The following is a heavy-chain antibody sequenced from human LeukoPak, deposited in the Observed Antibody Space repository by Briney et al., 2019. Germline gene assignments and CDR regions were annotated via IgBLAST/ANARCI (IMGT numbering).Heavy chain of an antibody. CDR1: GYTFTSYG. V-gene: IGHV1-18*01. CDR3: ARDGVHDYSKYYYYMDV. J-gene: IGHJ6*03. CDR2: ISAYNGNT. Sequence: ASVKVSCKASGYTFTSYGISWVRQAPGQGLEWMGWISAYNGNTNYAQKLQGRVTMTTDTSTSTAYMELRSLRSDDTAVYYCARDGVHDYSKYYYYMDVWGKGTTVTVSS. D-gene: IGHD4-11*01.